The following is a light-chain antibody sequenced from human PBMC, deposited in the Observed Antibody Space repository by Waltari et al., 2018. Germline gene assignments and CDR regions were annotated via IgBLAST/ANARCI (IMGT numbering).Light chain of an antibody. Sequence: EIVLTQSPATLSLSPGDRATLSCRDSQSVSSFLAWYQQKPGQAPRLLIYDASTRATGVPGRFSGSGSGTDFTLTITSLQPEDFAVYYCQEPGRTFGPGTKVDIK. V-gene: IGKV3-11*01. CDR3: QEPGRT. CDR2: DAS. CDR1: QSVSSF. J-gene: IGKJ3*01.